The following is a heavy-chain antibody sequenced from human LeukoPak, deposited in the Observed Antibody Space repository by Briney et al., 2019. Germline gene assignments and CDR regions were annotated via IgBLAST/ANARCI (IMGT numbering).Heavy chain of an antibody. D-gene: IGHD2-2*01. CDR3: AREYCSSTSCYPYYFDY. V-gene: IGHV1-69*13. J-gene: IGHJ4*02. CDR2: IIPIFGTA. Sequence: GASVKVSCKASGYTFTSYYMHWVRQAPGQGLEWMGGIIPIFGTANYAQKFQGRVTITADESTSTAYMELSSLRSEDTAVYYCAREYCSSTSCYPYYFDYWGQGTLVTVSS. CDR1: GYTFTSYY.